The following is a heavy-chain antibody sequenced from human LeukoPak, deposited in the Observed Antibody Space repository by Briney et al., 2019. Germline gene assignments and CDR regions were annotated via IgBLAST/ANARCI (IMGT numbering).Heavy chain of an antibody. V-gene: IGHV1-18*01. CDR3: ATTDWVVPTALVTY. D-gene: IGHD2-2*01. CDR1: GYTFTSFG. CDR2: ISAYNGNT. J-gene: IGHJ4*02. Sequence: ASVKVSCKASGYTFTSFGISWVRQAPGQGLEWMGWISAYNGNTNYAQKLQGRVTMTTDTSTSTAYMELRSLRSDDTAMYYCATTDWVVPTALVTYWGQGTLVTVSS.